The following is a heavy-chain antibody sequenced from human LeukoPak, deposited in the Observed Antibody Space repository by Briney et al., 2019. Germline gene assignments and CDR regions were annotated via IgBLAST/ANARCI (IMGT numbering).Heavy chain of an antibody. V-gene: IGHV3-23*01. J-gene: IGHJ3*02. D-gene: IGHD3-3*01. Sequence: HAGGSLRLSCAAPGFTFSSYAMTWVRQAPGKGLEWVSGISGSGXSTYYADSVKGRFTISRDNSKNTLYLQVNSLRAEDTAVYYCAEDGXGXXVFDIWGQGTVVTVSS. CDR2: ISGSGXST. CDR3: AEDGXGXXVFDI. CDR1: GFTFSSYA.